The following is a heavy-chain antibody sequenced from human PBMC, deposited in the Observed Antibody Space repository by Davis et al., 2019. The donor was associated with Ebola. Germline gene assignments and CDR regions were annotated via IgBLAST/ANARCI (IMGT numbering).Heavy chain of an antibody. J-gene: IGHJ6*02. V-gene: IGHV3-11*04. CDR1: GFTFSDYY. CDR3: ARDGGSYRPENYYYYGMDV. CDR2: ISSSGSTI. D-gene: IGHD1-26*01. Sequence: PGGSLRLSCAASGFTFSDYYMSWIRQAPGKGLEWVSYISSSGSTIYYADSVKGRFTISRDNAKNSLYLQMNSLRAEDTAVYYCARDGGSYRPENYYYYGMDVWGQGTTVTVSS.